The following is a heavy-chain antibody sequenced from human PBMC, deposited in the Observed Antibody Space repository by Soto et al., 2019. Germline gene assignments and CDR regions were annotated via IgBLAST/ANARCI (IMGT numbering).Heavy chain of an antibody. CDR3: AKAPAPDYGASGSCVSQH. CDR2: IIGSGGST. J-gene: IGHJ1*01. D-gene: IGHD4-17*01. V-gene: IGHV3-23*01. Sequence: EVQLLESGGGLVQPGGSLRLSCVASGFTFSSYAMSWVRQAPGKGLEWVSAIIGSGGSTYYADSVKGRFTISRDNSKNTLNRQMTSLRAEHPAVFYRAKAPAPDYGASGSCVSQHWGQGPLFTVSS. CDR1: GFTFSSYA.